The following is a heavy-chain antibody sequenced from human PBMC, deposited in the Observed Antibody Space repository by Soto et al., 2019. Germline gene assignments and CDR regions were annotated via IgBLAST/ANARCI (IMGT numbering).Heavy chain of an antibody. CDR2: INHSGST. CDR3: ASNTGVPAAFFDY. J-gene: IGHJ4*02. Sequence: SETLSLTCAVYGGSFSGYYWSWIRQPPGKGLEWIGEINHSGSTNYNPSLKSRVTISVDTSKNQFSLKLSSVTAADTAVYYCASNTGVPAAFFDYWGQGTLVTVSS. D-gene: IGHD2-2*01. CDR1: GGSFSGYY. V-gene: IGHV4-34*01.